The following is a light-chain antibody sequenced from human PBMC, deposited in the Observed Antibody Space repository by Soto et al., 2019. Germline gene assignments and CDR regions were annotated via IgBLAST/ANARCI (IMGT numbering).Light chain of an antibody. CDR2: AAS. CDR1: QSISSY. V-gene: IGKV1-39*01. J-gene: IGKJ1*01. CDR3: QQSYSTVWT. Sequence: DIQMTQSPSSLSASVGDRVTITCRASQSISSYLNWYQQKPGKAPKLLIYAASSLQSGVPSRFSGSGSGTDFTLTISRLQPEDFATYYCQQSYSTVWTFGQGTKVGIK.